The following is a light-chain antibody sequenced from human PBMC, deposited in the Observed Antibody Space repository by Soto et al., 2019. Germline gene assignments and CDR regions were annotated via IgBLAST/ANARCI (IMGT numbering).Light chain of an antibody. CDR1: RSVGNN. J-gene: IGKJ1*01. Sequence: LMMQSPATLSVSPGERATLSCRASRSVGNNLAWYQQKPGQAPRLLIYDASTRATGIPARFSGSGSGTEFTLTISSLQSGDFAIYYCQQYRNWPRTFGQGTKVDIK. CDR3: QQYRNWPRT. CDR2: DAS. V-gene: IGKV3-15*01.